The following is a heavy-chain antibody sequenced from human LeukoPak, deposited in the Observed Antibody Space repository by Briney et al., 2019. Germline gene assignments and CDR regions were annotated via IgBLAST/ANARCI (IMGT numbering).Heavy chain of an antibody. CDR3: ARVGTTYYYDSSGYYHDYYFDY. V-gene: IGHV3-33*08. Sequence: PGGSLRLSCAASGFTFSNHGMHWVRQAPGKGLEWVAVIWYDGSNRYYADSVKGRFTISRDNSKNTLYLQMNSLRAEDTAVYYCARVGTTYYYDSSGYYHDYYFDYWGQGTLVTVSS. J-gene: IGHJ4*02. CDR2: IWYDGSNR. D-gene: IGHD3-22*01. CDR1: GFTFSNHG.